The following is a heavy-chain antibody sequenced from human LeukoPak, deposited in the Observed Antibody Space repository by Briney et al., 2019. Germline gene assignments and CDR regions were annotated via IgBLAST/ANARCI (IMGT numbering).Heavy chain of an antibody. CDR3: ARDGTAGTRLDY. D-gene: IGHD6-13*01. Sequence: SETLSLTCTVSGGSISSSSYYWGWIRQPPGKGLEWIGRIYYSGSTYYNPSLKSRVTISVDTSKNQFSLKLSSVTAADTAVYYCARDGTAGTRLDYWGQGTLVTVSS. CDR1: GGSISSSSYY. V-gene: IGHV4-39*02. CDR2: IYYSGST. J-gene: IGHJ4*02.